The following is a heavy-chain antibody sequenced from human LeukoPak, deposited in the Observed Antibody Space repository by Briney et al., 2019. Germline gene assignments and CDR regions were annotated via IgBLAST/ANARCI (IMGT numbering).Heavy chain of an antibody. D-gene: IGHD5-12*01. CDR3: ASSEATTTPPPYGMDV. J-gene: IGHJ6*02. CDR2: IYYSGST. Sequence: SETLSLTCTVSGGSVSSGSYYWSWIRQHPGKGLEWIGYIYYSGSTFYNPSLKSRVTISVDMSKNQFSLKLNSVTVADTAVYYCASSEATTTPPPYGMDVWGQGTTVTVSS. CDR1: GGSVSSGSYY. V-gene: IGHV4-31*03.